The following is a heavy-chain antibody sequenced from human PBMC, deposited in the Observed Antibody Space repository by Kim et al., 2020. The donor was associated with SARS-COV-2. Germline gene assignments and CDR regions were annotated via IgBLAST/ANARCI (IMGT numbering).Heavy chain of an antibody. D-gene: IGHD3-10*01. CDR2: IIPIFGTA. J-gene: IGHJ3*02. V-gene: IGHV1-69*13. CDR3: ARDHGYYYGSEGRDAFDI. Sequence: SVKVSCKASGGTFSSYAISWVRQAPGQGLEWMGGIIPIFGTANYAQKFQGRVTITADESTSTAYMELSSLRSEDTAVYYCARDHGYYYGSEGRDAFDIWGQGTMVTVSS. CDR1: GGTFSSYA.